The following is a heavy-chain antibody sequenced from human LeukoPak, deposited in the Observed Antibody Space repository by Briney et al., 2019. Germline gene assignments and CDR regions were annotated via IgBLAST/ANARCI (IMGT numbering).Heavy chain of an antibody. CDR3: ARGRLLWFRELLTSMYNWFDP. V-gene: IGHV1-8*01. D-gene: IGHD3-10*01. Sequence: ASVKVSCKASGYTFTSYDINWVRQATGQGLEWMGWMNPNSGNTGYAQKFQGRVTMTRNTSISTAYMELSSLRSEDTAVYYCARGRLLWFRELLTSMYNWFDPWGQGTLVTVSS. CDR2: MNPNSGNT. CDR1: GYTFTSYD. J-gene: IGHJ5*02.